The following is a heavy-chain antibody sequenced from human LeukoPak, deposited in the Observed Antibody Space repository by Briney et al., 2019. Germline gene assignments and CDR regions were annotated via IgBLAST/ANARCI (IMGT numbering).Heavy chain of an antibody. CDR1: GVSISSNSW. Sequence: SETLSLTCTVSGVSISSNSWWSWVRQSPGKGLEWIGEIFHGGSTNYSPSLRSRVTMSVDRSKNQFSLRLSSVTAADTAVYYCARGEDHGSGTVHFDYWGQGALVTVSS. D-gene: IGHD3-10*01. CDR3: ARGEDHGSGTVHFDY. CDR2: IFHGGST. J-gene: IGHJ4*02. V-gene: IGHV4-4*02.